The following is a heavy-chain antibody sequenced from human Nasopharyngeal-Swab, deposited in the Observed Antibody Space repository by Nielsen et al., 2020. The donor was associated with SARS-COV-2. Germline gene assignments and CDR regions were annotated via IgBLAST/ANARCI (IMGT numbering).Heavy chain of an antibody. D-gene: IGHD2-2*01. CDR3: ASQLGHPDS. Sequence: GESLKISCAASGFTFSDYYMSWIRQAPGKGLEWVSYISSSGSTIYYADSVKGRFTISRDNAKNTLFLQMHSLRADDTAIYYCASQLGHPDSWGQGTLVTVSS. V-gene: IGHV3-11*04. J-gene: IGHJ4*02. CDR1: GFTFSDYY. CDR2: ISSSGSTI.